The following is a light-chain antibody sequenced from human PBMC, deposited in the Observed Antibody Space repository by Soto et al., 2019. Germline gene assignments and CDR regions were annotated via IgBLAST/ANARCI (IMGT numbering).Light chain of an antibody. CDR3: QQYNSYSRT. CDR2: QAS. CDR1: ESISSW. Sequence: DSQVIQSRSTLPASVGYRRTITCRAGESISSWWAWYQQKPGKAPKLLIYQASSLESGVPSRFSGSGSGTEFTLTISSLPPDDLATYYCQQYNSYSRTFGQGTKGDI. J-gene: IGKJ1*01. V-gene: IGKV1-5*01.